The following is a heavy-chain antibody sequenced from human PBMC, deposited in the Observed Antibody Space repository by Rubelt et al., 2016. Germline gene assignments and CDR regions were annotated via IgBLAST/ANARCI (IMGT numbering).Heavy chain of an antibody. Sequence: QVQLVQSGAEVKKPGASVKVSCKASGYTFTGYYMHWVRQAPGQGLEWVGRINPNSGGTNYAQKFQGRVTMTRDTSITTAYMELSRLRSGDTAVFYCARESSSGWYIDYWGQGTLVTVSS. V-gene: IGHV1-2*06. D-gene: IGHD6-19*01. CDR2: INPNSGGT. J-gene: IGHJ4*02. CDR3: ARESSSGWYIDY. CDR1: GYTFTGYY.